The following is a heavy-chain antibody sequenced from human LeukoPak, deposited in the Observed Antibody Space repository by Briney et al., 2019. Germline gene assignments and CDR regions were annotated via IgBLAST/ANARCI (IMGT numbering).Heavy chain of an antibody. D-gene: IGHD5/OR15-5a*01. V-gene: IGHV1-8*01. J-gene: IGHJ4*02. CDR3: ARGLSMILTLPLGY. CDR2: MNPNSGNT. Sequence: ASVKVSCKASGYTFTSYDINWVRQATGQGLEWMGWMNPNSGNTGYAQKFQGRVTMTRNTSISTACMELSSLRSEDTAVYYCARGLSMILTLPLGYWGQGTLVTVSS. CDR1: GYTFTSYD.